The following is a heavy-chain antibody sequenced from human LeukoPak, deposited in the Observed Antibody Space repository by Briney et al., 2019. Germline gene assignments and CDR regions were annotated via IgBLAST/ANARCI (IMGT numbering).Heavy chain of an antibody. Sequence: ASVKVSCKASGYTFTGYYMQWVRQAPGQGLEWMGWMNPNSGNTGYAQKFQGRVTMTRNTSISTAYMELSSLRSEDTAVYYCARGDILTGYAIGYWGQGTLVTVSS. CDR1: GYTFTGYY. CDR3: ARGDILTGYAIGY. CDR2: MNPNSGNT. V-gene: IGHV1-8*02. J-gene: IGHJ4*02. D-gene: IGHD3-9*01.